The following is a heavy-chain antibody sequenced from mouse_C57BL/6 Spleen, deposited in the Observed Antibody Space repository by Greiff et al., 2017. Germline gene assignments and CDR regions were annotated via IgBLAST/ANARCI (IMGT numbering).Heavy chain of an antibody. CDR2: THPNSGST. D-gene: IGHD1-1*01. Sequence: VQLQQPGAELVKPGASVKLSCKASGYTFPSYWMPWVKQRPGQGLEWIGMTHPNSGSTNYNEKFKSKATLTVDKSSSTAYMQLSSLTSEDSAVYYCAREGITTVVATAGPFDYWGQGTTLTVSS. CDR3: AREGITTVVATAGPFDY. V-gene: IGHV1-64*01. J-gene: IGHJ2*01. CDR1: GYTFPSYW.